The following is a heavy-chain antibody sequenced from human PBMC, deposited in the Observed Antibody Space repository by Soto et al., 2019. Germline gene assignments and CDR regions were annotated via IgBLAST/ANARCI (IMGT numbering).Heavy chain of an antibody. CDR1: GYTFTGYA. CDR3: ARAVAVAADFDY. Sequence: QVQLVQSGAEEKKPGASVKVSCKASGYTFTGYAMHWVRQAPGQRLEWMGWINAGNGNTKYSQKFQGRVTITGDTSASTAYMALSSLRSEDTAVYYCARAVAVAADFDYWGQGTLVTFSS. J-gene: IGHJ4*02. D-gene: IGHD6-19*01. CDR2: INAGNGNT. V-gene: IGHV1-3*05.